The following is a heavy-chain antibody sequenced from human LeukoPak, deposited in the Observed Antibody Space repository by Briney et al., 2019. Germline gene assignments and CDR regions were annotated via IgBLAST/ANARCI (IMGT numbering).Heavy chain of an antibody. V-gene: IGHV4-39*07. CDR3: ARDRSSGDYFDY. CDR1: GGSISSSSYY. J-gene: IGHJ4*02. Sequence: PSETLSLTCTVSGGSISSSSYYWGWIRQPPGKGLEWIGSIYYSGSTNYNPSLKSRVTISVDTSKNQFSLKLSSVTAADTAVYYCARDRSSGDYFDYWGQETLVTVSS. CDR2: IYYSGST. D-gene: IGHD3-10*01.